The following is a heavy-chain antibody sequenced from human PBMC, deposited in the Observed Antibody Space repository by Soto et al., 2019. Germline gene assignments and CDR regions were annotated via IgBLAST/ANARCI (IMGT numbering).Heavy chain of an antibody. J-gene: IGHJ6*02. V-gene: IGHV3-33*01. CDR2: IWYDGSNK. CDR1: GFTFSSYG. CDR3: AREEGYENYGMDV. Sequence: GGSLRLSCAASGFTFSSYGMHWVRQAPGKGLEWVAVIWYDGSNKYYADSVKGRFTISRDNSKNTLYLQMNSLRAEDTAVYYCAREEGYENYGMDVWGQGTTVTVS. D-gene: IGHD5-12*01.